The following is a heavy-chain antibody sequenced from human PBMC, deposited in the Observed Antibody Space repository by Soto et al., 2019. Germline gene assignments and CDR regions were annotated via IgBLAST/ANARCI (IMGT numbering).Heavy chain of an antibody. Sequence: GGSLRLSCAASGFTFSSYDMHWVRQATGKGLEWVSAIGTAGDTYYPGSVKGRFTISRENAKNSLYLQMKSLRAEETAVYYCARQGYYGSGSYYNETSLYYYYYGMDVWGQGTTVTVSS. CDR1: GFTFSSYD. CDR3: ARQGYYGSGSYYNETSLYYYYYGMDV. D-gene: IGHD3-10*01. V-gene: IGHV3-13*01. CDR2: IGTAGDT. J-gene: IGHJ6*02.